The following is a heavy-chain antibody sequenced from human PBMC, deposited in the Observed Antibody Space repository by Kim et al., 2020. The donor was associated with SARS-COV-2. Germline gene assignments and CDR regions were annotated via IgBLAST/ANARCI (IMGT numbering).Heavy chain of an antibody. J-gene: IGHJ4*02. V-gene: IGHV3-23*01. CDR1: GFTFSSYA. CDR3: AKGVSYVWGSYLYFDY. CDR2: ISGSGGST. Sequence: GGSLRLSCAASGFTFSSYAMSWVRQAPGKGLGWVSAISGSGGSTYYADSVKGRFTISRDNSKNTLYLQMNSLRAEDTAVYYCAKGVSYVWGSYLYFDYWGQGTLVTVSS. D-gene: IGHD3-16*02.